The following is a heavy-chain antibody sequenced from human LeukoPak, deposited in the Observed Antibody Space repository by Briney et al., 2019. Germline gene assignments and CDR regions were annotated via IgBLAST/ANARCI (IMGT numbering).Heavy chain of an antibody. CDR2: IIPIFGTA. D-gene: IGHD6-25*01. J-gene: IGHJ4*02. V-gene: IGHV1-69*06. CDR3: AREHSGQGFDY. CDR1: GYTFTSYG. Sequence: GASVKVSCKASGYTFTSYGISWVRQAPGQGLEWMGGIIPIFGTANYAQKFQGRVTITADKSTSTAYMELSSLRSEDTAVYYCAREHSGQGFDYWGQGTLVTVSS.